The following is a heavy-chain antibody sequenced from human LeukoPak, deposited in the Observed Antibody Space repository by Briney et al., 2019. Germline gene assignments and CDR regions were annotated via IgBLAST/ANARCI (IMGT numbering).Heavy chain of an antibody. CDR2: IKSDGSSI. CDR3: ARDLDYGGRSNFDH. Sequence: GGSLRLSCAASGFTVSSSYMNWVRQAPGKGLEWVSRIKSDGSSIMYADSVRGRFTISRDNAKNTLYLQMNSLRAEDTAVYYCARDLDYGGRSNFDHWGQGTLVTVSS. D-gene: IGHD4-23*01. J-gene: IGHJ4*02. V-gene: IGHV3-74*03. CDR1: GFTVSSSY.